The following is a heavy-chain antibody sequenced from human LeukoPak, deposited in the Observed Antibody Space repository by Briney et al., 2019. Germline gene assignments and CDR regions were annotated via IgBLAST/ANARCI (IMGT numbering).Heavy chain of an antibody. CDR1: GYSISSGYY. D-gene: IGHD3-22*01. V-gene: IGHV4-38-2*02. Sequence: SETLSLTCTVSGYSISSGYYWGWIRQPPGKGLEWIGSIYHSGSTYYNPSLKSRVTISVDTSKNQFSLNLSSVTAADTAVYYCARALVRSYFQHWGQGTLVTVSS. CDR3: ARALVRSYFQH. J-gene: IGHJ1*01. CDR2: IYHSGST.